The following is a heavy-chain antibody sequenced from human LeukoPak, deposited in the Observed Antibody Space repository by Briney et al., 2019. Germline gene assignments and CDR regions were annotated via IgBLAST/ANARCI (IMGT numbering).Heavy chain of an antibody. CDR1: GFPFSDDW. J-gene: IGHJ4*02. D-gene: IGHD3-10*01. V-gene: IGHV3-15*01. Sequence: GGSRTLSCAVSGFPFSDDWMSWIRQAPGKGLEWVGRIKKKGDGGTTDYAAPVKGRFTISRDDSKNMLYLEMNNLKIEDTAVYYCTTVTMVRDYDYWGQGTLVTVSS. CDR3: TTVTMVRDYDY. CDR2: IKKKGDGGTT.